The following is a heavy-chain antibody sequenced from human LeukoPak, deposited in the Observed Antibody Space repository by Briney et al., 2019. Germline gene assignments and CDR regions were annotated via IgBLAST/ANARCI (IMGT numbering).Heavy chain of an antibody. D-gene: IGHD3-3*01. V-gene: IGHV4-4*07. CDR2: IYTSGST. J-gene: IGHJ6*03. CDR3: ARVNYYDFWSGYPYYYYYMDV. Sequence: SETLSLTCTVSGGSISSYYWSWIRQPAGKGLEGIGRIYTSGSTNYNPSLKSRVTMSVDTSKNQFSLKLSSVTAADTAVYYCARVNYYDFWSGYPYYYYYMDVWGKGTTVTVSS. CDR1: GGSISSYY.